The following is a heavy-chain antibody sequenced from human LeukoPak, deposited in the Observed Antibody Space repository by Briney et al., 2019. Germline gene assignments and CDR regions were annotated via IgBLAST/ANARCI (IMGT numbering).Heavy chain of an antibody. Sequence: PGGSLRLSCAASGFTFSSYWMSWVRQAPGKGLEWVANIKQDGSEKYYVDSVKGRFTISRDNAKNSLYLQMNSLRAEDTAVYYCAKLSEGIAAAYXYXMDVWGQGTTVTVSS. V-gene: IGHV3-7*03. CDR1: GFTFSSYW. D-gene: IGHD6-13*01. CDR2: IKQDGSEK. CDR3: AKLSEGIAAAYXYXMDV. J-gene: IGHJ6*02.